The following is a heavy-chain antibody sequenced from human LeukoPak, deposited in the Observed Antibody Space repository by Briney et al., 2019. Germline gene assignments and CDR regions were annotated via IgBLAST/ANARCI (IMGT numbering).Heavy chain of an antibody. CDR3: ARVLGTEGFWYLDL. CDR2: IYYDGSKK. Sequence: PGRSLRLSCAASRFTFRNYGMYWVRQAPGKGLERVAIIYYDGSKKYYADSVKGRFSISRDNSKNTLYLQMNSLRAEDTAVYFCARVLGTEGFWYLDLWGRGTLVTVSS. J-gene: IGHJ2*01. V-gene: IGHV3-33*01. CDR1: RFTFRNYG. D-gene: IGHD7-27*01.